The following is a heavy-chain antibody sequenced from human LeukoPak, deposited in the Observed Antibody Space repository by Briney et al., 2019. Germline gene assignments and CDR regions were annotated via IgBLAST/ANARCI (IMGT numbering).Heavy chain of an antibody. CDR3: ARSPDYRLDY. CDR2: ISSSSSAI. J-gene: IGHJ4*02. V-gene: IGHV3-48*01. CDR1: GFTFGTYS. D-gene: IGHD3-16*01. Sequence: PGGSLRLSCVASGFTFGTYSMSWVRQAPGKGLEWVSNISSSSSAIYYADSVKGRFTISRDNAKNSLYLQMNSLRAEDTAVYYCARSPDYRLDYWGQGTLVTVSS.